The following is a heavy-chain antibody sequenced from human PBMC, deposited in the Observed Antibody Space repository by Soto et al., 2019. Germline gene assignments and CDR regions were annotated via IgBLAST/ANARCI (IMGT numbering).Heavy chain of an antibody. J-gene: IGHJ4*02. CDR1: GASISNYY. Sequence: TSETLSLTCTVSGASISNYYWSWIRQPPGKGLEWIGYIYNSGSTNYNPSLESRVTMSLDTSKNQFSLKLSSVTAADTAVYYCARDRAYYDGTGLCFDYWGQGTLVTVSS. D-gene: IGHD3-22*01. CDR3: ARDRAYYDGTGLCFDY. V-gene: IGHV4-59*01. CDR2: IYNSGST.